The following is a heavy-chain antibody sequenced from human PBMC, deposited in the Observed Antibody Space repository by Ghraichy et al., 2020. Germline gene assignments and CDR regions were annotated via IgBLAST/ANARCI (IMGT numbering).Heavy chain of an antibody. J-gene: IGHJ4*02. CDR2: ISGSGGST. V-gene: IGHV3-23*01. Sequence: GGSLRLSCAASGFTFSSYAMSWVRQAPGKGLEWVSAISGSGGSTYYADSVKGRFTISRDNSKNTLYLQMNSLRAEDMAVYYCAKGLNIMVRGVPFDYWGQGTLVTVSS. CDR1: GFTFSSYA. D-gene: IGHD3-10*01. CDR3: AKGLNIMVRGVPFDY.